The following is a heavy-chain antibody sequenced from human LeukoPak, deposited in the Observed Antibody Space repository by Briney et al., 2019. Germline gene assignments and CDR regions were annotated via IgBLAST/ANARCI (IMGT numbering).Heavy chain of an antibody. CDR3: ARETYYYDSSGYYRTDAFDI. CDR1: GGSISSGGYY. CDR2: VYYSGST. J-gene: IGHJ3*02. D-gene: IGHD3-22*01. V-gene: IGHV4-31*03. Sequence: PSQTLSLTCTVSGGSISSGGYYWSWIRQHPGKGLEWIGYVYYSGSTYYNPSLKSRVTISVETSKNQFSLKLSSVTAADTAVYYCARETYYYDSSGYYRTDAFDIWGQGTMVTVSS.